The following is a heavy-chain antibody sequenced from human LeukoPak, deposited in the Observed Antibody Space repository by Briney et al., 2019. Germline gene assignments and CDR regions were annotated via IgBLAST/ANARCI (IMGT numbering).Heavy chain of an antibody. V-gene: IGHV3-33*01. CDR1: GFTFSSYG. Sequence: GRSLRLSCAASGFTFSSYGMHWVRQAPGKGLEWMAVIWYDGSNKYYADSVKGRFTISRDNSKNTLYLQMNSLRAEDTAVYYCARDRVANFFDYWGQGTLVTVSS. J-gene: IGHJ4*02. CDR2: IWYDGSNK. D-gene: IGHD3-3*01. CDR3: ARDRVANFFDY.